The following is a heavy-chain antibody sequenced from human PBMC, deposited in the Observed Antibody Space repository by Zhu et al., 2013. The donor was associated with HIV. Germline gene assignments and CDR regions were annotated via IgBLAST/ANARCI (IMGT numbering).Heavy chain of an antibody. Sequence: QVQLVQSGAEVKKPGASVRVSCSSSGYTFTDYDINWVRQAPGQGLEWMGWMNPNTGKTGYAQKFQDRVTMTRDTFIGTAYMELSSLRSEDTAVYYCAREGVERLSAVIDVWGLGTLVTVSS. V-gene: IGHV1-8*02. CDR2: MNPNTGKT. CDR1: GYTFTDYD. J-gene: IGHJ5*02. CDR3: AREGVERLSAVIDV. D-gene: IGHD3-10*01.